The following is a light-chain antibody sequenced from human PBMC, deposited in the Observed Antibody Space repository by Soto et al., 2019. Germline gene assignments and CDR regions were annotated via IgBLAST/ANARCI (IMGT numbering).Light chain of an antibody. V-gene: IGKV3-20*01. Sequence: EIVLTQSPCTLSSSPGEGVTLSCRASETISSNYLAWYQKKPGQAPRLLIFGASTRATGIPDKFSGSGSGTDFTLTISSLEPEDFAEYYCQQYGSSPPDTFGPGT. J-gene: IGKJ3*01. CDR1: ETISSNY. CDR3: QQYGSSPPDT. CDR2: GAS.